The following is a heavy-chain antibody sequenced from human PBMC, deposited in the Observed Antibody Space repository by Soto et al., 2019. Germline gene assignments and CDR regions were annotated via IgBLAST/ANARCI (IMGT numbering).Heavy chain of an antibody. CDR1: GFTFSNYG. CDR3: AKAADGSGWGGSSYYYGMDV. V-gene: IGHV3-30*18. CDR2: ISYDGTTK. Sequence: PGGSLRLSCAASGFTFSNYGMHWVRQAPGKGLEWVAVISYDGTTKYYGGSVTGRFRFTISRDNIKSSLYLQMNSLRPEDTALYYCAKAADGSGWGGSSYYYGMDVWGQGTTVTVSS. D-gene: IGHD6-19*01. J-gene: IGHJ6*02.